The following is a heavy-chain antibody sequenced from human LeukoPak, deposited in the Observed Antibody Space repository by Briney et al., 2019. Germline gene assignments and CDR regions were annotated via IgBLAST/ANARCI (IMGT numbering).Heavy chain of an antibody. D-gene: IGHD3-22*01. CDR2: IYHSGST. V-gene: IGHV4-38-2*02. CDR3: ARAGYYYDSSDYYSFDY. J-gene: IGHJ4*02. Sequence: SETLSLTCTVSGYSISSGYYWGWIRQPPGKGLEWIGSIYHSGSTYYNPSLKSRVTISVDTSKNQFSLKLSSVTAADTAVYYCARAGYYYDSSDYYSFDYWGQGTLVTVSS. CDR1: GYSISSGYY.